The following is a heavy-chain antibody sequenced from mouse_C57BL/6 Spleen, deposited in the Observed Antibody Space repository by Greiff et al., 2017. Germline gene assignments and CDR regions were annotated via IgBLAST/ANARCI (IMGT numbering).Heavy chain of an antibody. CDR2: IHPNSGST. J-gene: IGHJ3*01. V-gene: IGHV1-64*01. Sequence: VQLQQPGAELVKPGASAKLSCKASGYTFTSYWMHWVKQRPGQGLEWIGMIHPNSGSTNYNEKFKSKATLTVDKSSSTAYMQLSSLTSEDSAVYYCARDEEPNYYDSSCGAYWGQGTLVTVSA. D-gene: IGHD1-1*01. CDR1: GYTFTSYW. CDR3: ARDEEPNYYDSSCGAY.